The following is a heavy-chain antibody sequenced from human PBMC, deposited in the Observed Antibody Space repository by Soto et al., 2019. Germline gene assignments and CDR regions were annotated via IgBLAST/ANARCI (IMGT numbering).Heavy chain of an antibody. CDR2: VSDSGRT. Sequence: SETLSLTCAVSGGSIDYYYWSWIRQPPGKGLEWIGDVSDSGRTNYNPSLRSRVTISVDTSKNQFSLRLNSVTAADKAVYYCARDSTTSFPYYGIDVWGQGTAVTVSS. CDR3: ARDSTTSFPYYGIDV. D-gene: IGHD1-1*01. V-gene: IGHV4-59*01. J-gene: IGHJ6*02. CDR1: GGSIDYYY.